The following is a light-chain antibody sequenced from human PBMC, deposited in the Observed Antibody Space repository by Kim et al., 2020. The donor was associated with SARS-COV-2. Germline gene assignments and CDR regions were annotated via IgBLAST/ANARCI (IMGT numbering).Light chain of an antibody. Sequence: GQLITISCPGINSDVGGYNYVSWYQQHPGKAPKFLVYDVINRPSGVSNRFSGSKSGNTASLTISGLQAEDEADYYCCSYARGSAYVFGPGTKVTVL. CDR2: DVI. CDR3: CSYARGSAYV. J-gene: IGLJ1*01. CDR1: NSDVGGYNY. V-gene: IGLV2-14*03.